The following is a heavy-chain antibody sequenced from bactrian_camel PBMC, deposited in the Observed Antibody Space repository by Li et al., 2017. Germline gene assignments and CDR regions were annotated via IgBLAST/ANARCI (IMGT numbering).Heavy chain of an antibody. CDR3: AAEMYYWGESFSLCPVSFGH. CDR2: INSGGGTT. J-gene: IGHJ4*01. D-gene: IGHD3*01. V-gene: IGHV3S36*01. Sequence: VQLVESGGGLVQPGRSLRLSCAASGFTFDSYAMTWVRQAPGKGLEWVSAINSGGGTTYYADSLKGRFTISQDNAQNTVYLQMNSLEREDTAVYYCAAEMYYWGESFSLCPVSFGHWGRGTQVTVS. CDR1: GFTFDSYA.